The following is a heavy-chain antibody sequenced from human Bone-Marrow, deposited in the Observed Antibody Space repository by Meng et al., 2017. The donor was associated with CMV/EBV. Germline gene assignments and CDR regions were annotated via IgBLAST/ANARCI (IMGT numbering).Heavy chain of an antibody. CDR3: ARDRAPYCSSTSCYGARGDYYYYGMDV. CDR2: IKQDGSEK. Sequence: GESLKISCVVSGLTFSSYWMSWVRQAPGKGLEWVANIKQDGSEKYYVDSVKGRFIISRDNAKNSLYLQMNSLRAEDTDVYYCARDRAPYCSSTSCYGARGDYYYYGMDVWGQGTTVTVSS. CDR1: GLTFSSYW. V-gene: IGHV3-7*01. J-gene: IGHJ6*02. D-gene: IGHD2-2*01.